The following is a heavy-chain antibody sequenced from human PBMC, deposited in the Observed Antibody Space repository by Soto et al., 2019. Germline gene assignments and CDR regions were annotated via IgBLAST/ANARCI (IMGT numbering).Heavy chain of an antibody. CDR2: IKSKIDGGTT. CDR3: TTDAPINRY. CDR1: GFTFSNAW. J-gene: IGHJ4*02. Sequence: GGSLRLSGAASGFTFSNAWISWVRQAPWKGLEWVGRIKSKIDGGTTDYAAPVKGRFTISRDDSKNTLYLQMNRLKTEDTAVYYCTTDAPINRYWGQGTLLTVCS. V-gene: IGHV3-15*01.